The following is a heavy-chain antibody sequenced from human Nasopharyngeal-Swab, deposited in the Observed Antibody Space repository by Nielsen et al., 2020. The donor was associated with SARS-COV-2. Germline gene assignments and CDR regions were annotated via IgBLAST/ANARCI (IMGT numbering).Heavy chain of an antibody. J-gene: IGHJ4*02. V-gene: IGHV3-30*18. CDR1: GFTFSSYG. CDR3: AKDMGIADDSFDY. CDR2: ISYDGSNK. D-gene: IGHD6-13*01. Sequence: GESLKISCAASGFTFSSYGMHWVRQAPGKGLEWVAVISYDGSNKYYADSVKGRFTISRDNSKNTLYLQMNSLRAEDTAVYYCAKDMGIADDSFDYWGQGTLVTVFS.